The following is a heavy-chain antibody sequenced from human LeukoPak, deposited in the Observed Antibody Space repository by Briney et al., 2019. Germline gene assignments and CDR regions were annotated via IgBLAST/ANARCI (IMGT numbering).Heavy chain of an antibody. CDR2: IYYSGST. Sequence: SETLSLTCTVSGGSISSSSYYWDWIRQPPGKGLAWIGSIYYSGSTYYNPSLKSRVSISVDTSKNQFSLKLSSVTAADTAVYYCARDHSSVVAGIPSFDYWGQGTLVTVSS. CDR3: ARDHSSVVAGIPSFDY. D-gene: IGHD6-19*01. CDR1: GGSISSSSYY. V-gene: IGHV4-39*02. J-gene: IGHJ4*02.